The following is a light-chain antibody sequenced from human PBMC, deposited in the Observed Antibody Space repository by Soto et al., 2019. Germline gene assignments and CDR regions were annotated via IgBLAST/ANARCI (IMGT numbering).Light chain of an antibody. CDR3: QKLSSYPST. Sequence: IQLTQSPSSLSASVGDRVTITCRASQGIGSYLAWYQQKPGEAPKLLIYAASTLQSGVPSRFSGSGSGTDFALNISILQAEDFATYYCQKLSSYPSTCGGGTKVEI. J-gene: IGKJ4*01. V-gene: IGKV1-9*01. CDR2: AAS. CDR1: QGIGSY.